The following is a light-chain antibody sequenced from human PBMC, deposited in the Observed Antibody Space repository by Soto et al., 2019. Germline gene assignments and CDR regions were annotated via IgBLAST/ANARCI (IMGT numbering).Light chain of an antibody. CDR1: QSVSSNN. CDR2: GAS. Sequence: EIVLTQSPGTLSLSPGERATLSCRASQSVSSNNLAWYQQRPGQAPRVVIYGASTRATGIPERFSGSGSGTDFTLTLSRLEPEDFAVYYCQQYGRSPFTFGPGTKVDLK. J-gene: IGKJ3*01. CDR3: QQYGRSPFT. V-gene: IGKV3-20*01.